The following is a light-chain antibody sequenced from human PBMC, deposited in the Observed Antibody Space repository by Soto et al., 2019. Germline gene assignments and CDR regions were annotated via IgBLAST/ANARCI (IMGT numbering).Light chain of an antibody. V-gene: IGKV3-20*01. CDR3: QQYDKWPRT. J-gene: IGKJ1*01. Sequence: EIVLTQSPGTLSLSPGERATLSCRASQRISSSYLAWYQQKPGQAPRLLIYGASSRATGIPDRFSGSGSGTEFTLTVSSLQSEDFAVYYCQQYDKWPRTFGQGTKVDIK. CDR1: QRISSSY. CDR2: GAS.